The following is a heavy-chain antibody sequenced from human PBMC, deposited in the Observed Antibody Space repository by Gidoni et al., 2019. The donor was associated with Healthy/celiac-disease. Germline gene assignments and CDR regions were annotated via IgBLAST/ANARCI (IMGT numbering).Heavy chain of an antibody. CDR2: ISSNGGST. CDR3: VKDLIEYNWNSDAFDI. Sequence: EVQLVESGGGLVQPGGSLRLSCSASGFPFSRYAMHWVRQAPGKGLEYVSAISSNGGSTYYADSVKGRFTISRDNSKNTLYLQMSSLRAEDTAVYYCVKDLIEYNWNSDAFDIWGQGTMVTVSS. D-gene: IGHD1-7*01. V-gene: IGHV3-64D*06. CDR1: GFPFSRYA. J-gene: IGHJ3*02.